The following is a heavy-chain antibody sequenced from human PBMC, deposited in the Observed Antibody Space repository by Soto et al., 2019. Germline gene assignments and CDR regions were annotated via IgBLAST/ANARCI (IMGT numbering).Heavy chain of an antibody. D-gene: IGHD3-10*01. V-gene: IGHV5-10-1*01. CDR1: GYTFTNNW. Sequence: PGESLKISCKVSGYTFTNNWISWVRQMPGKGLEWMGRIDPSDSYLNYSPSFQGHVTISAGKSTNTAYLHFSSLKASATAVYYCARHRGFGSRSYLDHWGQGTLVTVSS. J-gene: IGHJ5*02. CDR3: ARHRGFGSRSYLDH. CDR2: IDPSDSYL.